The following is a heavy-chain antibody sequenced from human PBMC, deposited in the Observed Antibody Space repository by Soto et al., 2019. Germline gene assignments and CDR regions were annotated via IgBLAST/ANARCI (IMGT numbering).Heavy chain of an antibody. CDR2: INPSSGGT. CDR1: GYRLTGYY. V-gene: IGHV1-2*02. D-gene: IGHD6-13*01. Sequence: QAQLVQSGAEVKKPGASVKVSCKASGYRLTGYYLHWVRQAPGQGLQWMGWINPSSGGTKAAQELQGRITMTRDTAISAAYMELSRLTSDDTAVYYCAKGGSSWTEWFDPWGQGTLVTVSS. CDR3: AKGGSSWTEWFDP. J-gene: IGHJ5*02.